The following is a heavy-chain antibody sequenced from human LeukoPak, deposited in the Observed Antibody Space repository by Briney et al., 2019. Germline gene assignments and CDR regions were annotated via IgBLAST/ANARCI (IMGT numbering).Heavy chain of an antibody. J-gene: IGHJ5*02. D-gene: IGHD6-13*01. CDR1: GFTFSSYA. V-gene: IGHV3-23*01. CDR3: AKSGFSSSWYWFDP. CDR2: ISGSGGST. Sequence: PGGSLRHSCAASGFTFSSYAMSWVRPAPAKGLGWVSAISGSGGSTYYADSVKGRFTISRDNSKNTLYLQMNSLRAEDTAVYYCAKSGFSSSWYWFDPWGQGTLVTVSS.